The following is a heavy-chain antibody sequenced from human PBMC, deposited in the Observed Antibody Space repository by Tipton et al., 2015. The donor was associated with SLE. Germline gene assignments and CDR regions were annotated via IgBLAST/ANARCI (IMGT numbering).Heavy chain of an antibody. V-gene: IGHV4-34*01. CDR2: TNPSGNT. D-gene: IGHD3-10*01. J-gene: IGHJ4*01. Sequence: TLSLTCAVYGGSFSGYSWSWIRQPPGKGLEWIGQTNPSGNTNCNPSLKSRVTISVDTSNNQLSLTLTSVTAADTAVYYCARGAKERITLVRVRPYYFDYWGQGSLVTVSS. CDR1: GGSFSGYS. CDR3: ARGAKERITLVRVRPYYFDY.